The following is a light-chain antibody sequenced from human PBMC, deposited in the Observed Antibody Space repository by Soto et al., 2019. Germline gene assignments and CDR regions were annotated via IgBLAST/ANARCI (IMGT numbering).Light chain of an antibody. CDR1: QSVSSTY. CDR3: LHHGSSLWT. Sequence: IVLTQSPGTLSLSPGERATLSCRASQSVSSTYLAWYQQKPGQAPRLLIYGASSRATGIPDRFSGSGSGTDFTLTISRLEPEDFAVYYCLHHGSSLWTFGQGTKVDIK. V-gene: IGKV3-20*01. J-gene: IGKJ1*01. CDR2: GAS.